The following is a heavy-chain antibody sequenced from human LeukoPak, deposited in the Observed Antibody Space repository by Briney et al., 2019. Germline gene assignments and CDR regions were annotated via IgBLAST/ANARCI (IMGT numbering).Heavy chain of an antibody. D-gene: IGHD6-6*01. Sequence: PSETLSLTCAVYGGSFSGYYWSWIRQPPGKGLEWIGYIYYSGSTNYNPSLKSRVTISVDTSKNQFSLKLSSVTAADTAVYYCARVLGEQLGGGSYYYYYMDVWGKGTTVTVSS. CDR2: IYYSGST. J-gene: IGHJ6*03. CDR3: ARVLGEQLGGGSYYYYYMDV. V-gene: IGHV4-59*01. CDR1: GGSFSGYY.